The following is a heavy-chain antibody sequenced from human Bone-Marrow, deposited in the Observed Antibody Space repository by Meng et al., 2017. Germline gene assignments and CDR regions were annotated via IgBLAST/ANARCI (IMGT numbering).Heavy chain of an antibody. D-gene: IGHD6-19*01. CDR1: GFIFSRYD. V-gene: IGHV3-13*01. CDR2: IGTGGDT. Sequence: EVQLVESGGGLVQPGGSLRLSCAASGFIFSRYDMFWVRQASGQGLEWVSAIGTGGDTHYPDSVKGRFIISRENAKNSMYLQMNSLRAEDTAVYYCARGGIPVTGLDLFDYWGQGTLVTVSS. J-gene: IGHJ4*02. CDR3: ARGGIPVTGLDLFDY.